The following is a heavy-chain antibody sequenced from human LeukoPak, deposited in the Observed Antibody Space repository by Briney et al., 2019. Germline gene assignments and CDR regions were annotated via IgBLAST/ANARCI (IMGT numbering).Heavy chain of an antibody. Sequence: GASVNVSCKSSGYTFTSYGISWVRQAPGQGLEWMGWISAYNGNTNYAQKLQGRVTMTTDTSTSTAYMELRSLRSDDTAVYYCARAQRITMIVVVTPPDYWGQGTLVTVSS. CDR2: ISAYNGNT. CDR3: ARAQRITMIVVVTPPDY. CDR1: GYTFTSYG. J-gene: IGHJ4*02. D-gene: IGHD3-22*01. V-gene: IGHV1-18*01.